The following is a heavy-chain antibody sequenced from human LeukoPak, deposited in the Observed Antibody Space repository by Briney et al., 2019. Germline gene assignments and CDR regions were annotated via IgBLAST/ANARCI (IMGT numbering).Heavy chain of an antibody. CDR2: IIPIFGTA. CDR3: ARGPVVVAARYDLDY. D-gene: IGHD2-15*01. V-gene: IGHV1-69*13. Sequence: GASVKVSCKASGGTSSSYAISWVRQAPGQGLEWMGGIIPIFGTANYAQKFQGRVTITADESTSTAYMELSSLRSEDTAVYYCARGPVVVAARYDLDYWGQGTLVTVSS. CDR1: GGTSSSYA. J-gene: IGHJ4*02.